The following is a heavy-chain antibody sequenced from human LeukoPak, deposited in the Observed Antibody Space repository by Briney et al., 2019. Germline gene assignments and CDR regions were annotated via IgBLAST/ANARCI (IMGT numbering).Heavy chain of an antibody. V-gene: IGHV4-4*07. CDR1: GGSISSYY. CDR2: IYTSGST. D-gene: IGHD3-10*01. J-gene: IGHJ4*02. Sequence: ASETLSLTCTLSGGSISSYYWSWIRHPAGKGLEWIGRIYTSGSTNYNPSLKSRVTMSVDTSKNQFSLKLSSVTAADTAVYYCARDRGSGSYYYFDYWGQGTLVTVSS. CDR3: ARDRGSGSYYYFDY.